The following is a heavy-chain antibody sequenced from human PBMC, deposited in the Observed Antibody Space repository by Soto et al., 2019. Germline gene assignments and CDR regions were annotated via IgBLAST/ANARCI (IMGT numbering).Heavy chain of an antibody. J-gene: IGHJ6*03. CDR1: GYTFTSYD. CDR3: ARGDITMVRGNLYYYYYYMDV. V-gene: IGHV1-8*01. CDR2: MNPNSGNT. Sequence: ASVKVSCKASGYTFTSYDINWVRQATGQGLEWMGWMNPNSGNTGYAQKFQGRVTMTRNTSISTAYMELSSLRSEDTAVYYCARGDITMVRGNLYYYYYYMDVWGKGTTVTVSS. D-gene: IGHD3-10*01.